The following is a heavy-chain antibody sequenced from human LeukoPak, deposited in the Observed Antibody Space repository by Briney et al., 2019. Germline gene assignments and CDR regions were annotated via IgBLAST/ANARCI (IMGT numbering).Heavy chain of an antibody. CDR2: INHSGST. V-gene: IGHV4-34*01. CDR3: ARDLEITIFGVVMGGNNWFDP. Sequence: PSETLSLTCAVYGGSFSGYYWSWIRQPPGKGLEWIGEINHSGSTNYNPSLKSRVTISVDTSKNQFSLKLSSVTAADTAVYYCARDLEITIFGVVMGGNNWFDPWGQGTLVTVSS. J-gene: IGHJ5*02. CDR1: GGSFSGYY. D-gene: IGHD3-3*01.